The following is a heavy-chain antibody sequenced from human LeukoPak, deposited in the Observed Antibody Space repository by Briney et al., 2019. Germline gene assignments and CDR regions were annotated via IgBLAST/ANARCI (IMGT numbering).Heavy chain of an antibody. CDR3: ARGPRYYDFWSGYQNWFDP. CDR1: GGAFSGFY. CDR2: INPSGST. V-gene: IGHV4-34*01. Sequence: KPSETLSLNXAGYGGAFSGFYWSWIRQPPGEGPEWIGEINPSGSTSYNPSLKSRVTISVDTSKNQFSLKLSSVTAADTAVYYCARGPRYYDFWSGYQNWFDPWGQGTLVTVSS. D-gene: IGHD3-3*01. J-gene: IGHJ5*02.